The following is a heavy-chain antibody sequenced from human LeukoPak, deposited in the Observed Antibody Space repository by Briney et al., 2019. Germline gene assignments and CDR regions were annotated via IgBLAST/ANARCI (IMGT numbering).Heavy chain of an antibody. D-gene: IGHD6-19*01. CDR3: ARGAGAVAGTKTYYYHYYGMDV. Sequence: QPGGSLRLSCAASGFTFSSYAMHWVRQAPGKGLEWVAVISYDGSNKYYADSVKGRFTISRDNSKNTLYLQMNSLRAEDTAVYYCARGAGAVAGTKTYYYHYYGMDVWGKGTTVTVSS. CDR1: GFTFSSYA. J-gene: IGHJ6*04. V-gene: IGHV3-30*04. CDR2: ISYDGSNK.